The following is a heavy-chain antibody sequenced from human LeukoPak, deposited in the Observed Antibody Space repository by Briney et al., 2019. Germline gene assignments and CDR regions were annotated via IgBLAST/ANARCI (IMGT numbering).Heavy chain of an antibody. CDR2: ISAYNGNT. D-gene: IGHD3-10*01. J-gene: IGHJ6*03. CDR3: ARGHMVRGVITYYYYYMDV. V-gene: IGHV1-18*01. CDR1: GYTSTSYG. Sequence: ASVKVSCKAPGYTSTSYGISWVRQAPGQGLEWMGWISAYNGNTNYAQKLQGRVTMTTDTSTSTAYMELRSLRSDDTAVYYCARGHMVRGVITYYYYYMDVWGKGTTVTISS.